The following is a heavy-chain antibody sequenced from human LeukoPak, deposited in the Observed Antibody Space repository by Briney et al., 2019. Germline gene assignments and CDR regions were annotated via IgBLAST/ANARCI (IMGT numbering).Heavy chain of an antibody. CDR3: ARAWTQYYYGSGSYLNWFDP. V-gene: IGHV1-2*02. D-gene: IGHD3-10*01. CDR1: GYTFTGYY. J-gene: IGHJ5*02. Sequence: ASVKVSCKASGYTFTGYYMHWVRQAPGQGLEWMGWINPNSGGTNYAQKFQGRVTMTRDTSISTAYMELSRLRSDDTAVYYCARAWTQYYYGSGSYLNWFDPWGQGTLVTVSS. CDR2: INPNSGGT.